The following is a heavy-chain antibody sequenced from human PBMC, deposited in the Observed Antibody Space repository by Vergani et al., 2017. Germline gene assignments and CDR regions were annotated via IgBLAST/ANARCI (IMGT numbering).Heavy chain of an antibody. J-gene: IGHJ3*02. V-gene: IGHV3-9*01. CDR2: ISWNSGSI. D-gene: IGHD2-15*01. CDR1: GFTFDDYA. Sequence: EVQLVESGGGLVQPGRSLRLSCAASGFTFDDYAMHWVRQAPGKGLEWVSGISWNSGSIGYADSVKGRFTISRDNAKNSLYLHMNSLRAEDTALYYCAKAPGCDGGSCYSLAFDIWGQGTMVTVSS. CDR3: AKAPGCDGGSCYSLAFDI.